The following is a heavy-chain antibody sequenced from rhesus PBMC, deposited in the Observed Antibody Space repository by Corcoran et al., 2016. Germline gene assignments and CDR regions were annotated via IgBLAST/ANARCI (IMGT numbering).Heavy chain of an antibody. CDR3: ARAGYSSGWAYNSLDV. Sequence: QVQLQESGPGLVKPSETLSLPCAVSGGSISSSNWWSWIRQPTGKGLEWIGYINGRSVSTYYNPSLKSRVPISKDTSKNQFSLKLSSVTAAETAVYYWARAGYSSGWAYNSLDVWGRGVLVTVSS. V-gene: IGHV4-65*02. CDR2: INGRSVST. CDR1: GGSISSSNW. D-gene: IGHD6-31*01. J-gene: IGHJ5-2*02.